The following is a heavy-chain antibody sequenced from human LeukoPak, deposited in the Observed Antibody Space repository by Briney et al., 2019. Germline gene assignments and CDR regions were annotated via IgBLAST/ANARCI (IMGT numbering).Heavy chain of an antibody. Sequence: VASVKVSCKASGYTFTSYDINWVRQAPGQGLEWMGWMDPNSGNTGYAQKFQGRVTITRNTSISTAYMELSSLRSEDTAVYYCARELLSSRNWFDPWGQGALVTVSS. CDR3: ARELLSSRNWFDP. CDR2: MDPNSGNT. CDR1: GYTFTSYD. V-gene: IGHV1-8*03. J-gene: IGHJ5*02. D-gene: IGHD2-21*02.